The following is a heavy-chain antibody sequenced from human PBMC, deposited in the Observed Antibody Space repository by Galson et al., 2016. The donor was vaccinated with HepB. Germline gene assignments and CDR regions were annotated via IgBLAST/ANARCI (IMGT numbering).Heavy chain of an antibody. CDR1: GYIFTSFG. Sequence: SVKVSCKASGYIFTSFGISWVRQAPGQGLEWMGWISGYSGKTEYAQNLQCRVTVTTDTSATTAYLELRSLRSDDTAVYYCARVRLVSAGLNDYWGQGTLVTVSS. V-gene: IGHV1-18*01. J-gene: IGHJ4*02. CDR3: ARVRLVSAGLNDY. D-gene: IGHD5/OR15-5a*01. CDR2: ISGYSGKT.